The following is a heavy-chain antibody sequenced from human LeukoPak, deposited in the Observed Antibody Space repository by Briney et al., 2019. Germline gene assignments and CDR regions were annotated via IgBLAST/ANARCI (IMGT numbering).Heavy chain of an antibody. J-gene: IGHJ6*02. Sequence: PGGSLRLSCAASGFTLSSYAMHWVRQAPGKGLEWVAVISYDGSNKYYADSVKGRFTISRDNSKNTLYLQMNSLRAEDTAVYYCARAQGTYSDYYYYGMDVWGQGTTVTVSS. CDR3: ARAQGTYSDYYYYGMDV. CDR2: ISYDGSNK. CDR1: GFTLSSYA. V-gene: IGHV3-30-3*01. D-gene: IGHD3-10*01.